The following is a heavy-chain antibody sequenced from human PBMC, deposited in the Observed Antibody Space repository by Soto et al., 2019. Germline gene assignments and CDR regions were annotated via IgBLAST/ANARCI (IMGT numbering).Heavy chain of an antibody. Sequence: GGSLRLSCAASGITFSSYAMSWVRQAPGKGLEWVSAISGSGGSTYYTDSVKGRFTISRDNSKNTLYLQTNSLRAEDTAVYYCGLRGPRVLPPDDSRGQGNLVTVS. CDR1: GITFSSYA. J-gene: IGHJ1*01. D-gene: IGHD5-12*01. V-gene: IGHV3-23*01. CDR2: ISGSGGST. CDR3: GLRGPRVLPPDDS.